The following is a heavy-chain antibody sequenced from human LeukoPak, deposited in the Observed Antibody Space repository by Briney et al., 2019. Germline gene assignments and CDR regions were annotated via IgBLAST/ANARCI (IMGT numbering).Heavy chain of an antibody. CDR3: AGSIVVGGSDAFDI. J-gene: IGHJ3*02. CDR2: MNPNSGNT. Sequence: ASVKVSCKASGYTFTSYDINWVRQATGQGLEWMGWMNPNSGNTGYAQKFQGRVTMTRNTSISTAYMELSSLRSEDTAVYYCAGSIVVGGSDAFDIRGQGTMVTVSS. D-gene: IGHD2-21*01. V-gene: IGHV1-8*01. CDR1: GYTFTSYD.